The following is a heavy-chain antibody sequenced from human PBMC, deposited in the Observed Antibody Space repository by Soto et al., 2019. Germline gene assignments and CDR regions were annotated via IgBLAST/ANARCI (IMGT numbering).Heavy chain of an antibody. D-gene: IGHD2-2*01. CDR1: GFTFSSYN. CDR2: ISDSSGTI. Sequence: GGPLRLSCAASGFTFSSYNMNWIRQAPGKGLEWVSYISDSSGTINYADSVKGRFTTSRDNAENSLFLQMNSLRAEDTAFYYCARDKGSSSWHSFDYWGQGT. J-gene: IGHJ4*02. V-gene: IGHV3-48*01. CDR3: ARDKGSSSWHSFDY.